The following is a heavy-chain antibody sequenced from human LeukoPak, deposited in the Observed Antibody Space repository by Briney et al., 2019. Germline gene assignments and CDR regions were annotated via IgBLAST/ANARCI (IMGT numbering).Heavy chain of an antibody. Sequence: SQTLSLTCTVSGGSINSGGYYWSWIRQHPGKGLEWIGYIYYSGSTYYNPSLKSRVTISVDTSKNQFSLKLSSVTAADTAVYYCAREVGATYFDYWGQGTLVTVSS. CDR2: IYYSGST. V-gene: IGHV4-31*03. J-gene: IGHJ4*02. D-gene: IGHD1-26*01. CDR3: AREVGATYFDY. CDR1: GGSINSGGYY.